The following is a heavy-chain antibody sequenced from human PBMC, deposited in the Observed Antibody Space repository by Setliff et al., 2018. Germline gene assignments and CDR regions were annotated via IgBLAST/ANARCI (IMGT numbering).Heavy chain of an antibody. Sequence: LRLSCETSGFSFGAFTMNWVRQAPGKGLEWVSGIIQSGATFYADSVKGRFTISRDNSKSSVFLHINSVTAEDTAIYYCAKDRVNDGVWDFDSWGPGILITVSS. J-gene: IGHJ4*02. CDR1: GFSFGAFT. CDR2: IIQSGAT. D-gene: IGHD2-8*01. CDR3: AKDRVNDGVWDFDS. V-gene: IGHV3-23*01.